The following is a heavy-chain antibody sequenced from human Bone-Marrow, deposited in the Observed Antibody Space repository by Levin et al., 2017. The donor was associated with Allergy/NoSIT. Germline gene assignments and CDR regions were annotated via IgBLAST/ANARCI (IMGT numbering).Heavy chain of an antibody. CDR3: ARRNVLAPVEDWFDP. CDR1: DDSISSSNW. Sequence: PSETLSLTCGVSDDSISSSNWWTWVRQPPGKGLEWIGEIYHSGSTNYNPSLKSRVTISVEKSKNQFSLKLSSVTAADTAVYYCARRNVLAPVEDWFDPWGQGTLVTVSS. D-gene: IGHD1-1*01. V-gene: IGHV4-4*02. CDR2: IYHSGST. J-gene: IGHJ5*02.